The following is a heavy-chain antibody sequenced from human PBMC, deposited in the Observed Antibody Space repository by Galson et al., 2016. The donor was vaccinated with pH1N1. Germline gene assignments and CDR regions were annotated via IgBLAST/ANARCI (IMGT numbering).Heavy chain of an antibody. CDR3: AKHPYYVDTSNIDY. CDR2: IYSGGNT. D-gene: IGHD3-16*01. V-gene: IGHV3-53*01. CDR1: GFTLSPNA. J-gene: IGHJ4*02. Sequence: SLRLSCAASGFTLSPNAMSWFRQAPGKGLEWVSVIYSGGNTYYTDSVKGRFTTSRDSSKTTLYLQMNSLRADDAAVYYCAKHPYYVDTSNIDYWGQGTLVSVSS.